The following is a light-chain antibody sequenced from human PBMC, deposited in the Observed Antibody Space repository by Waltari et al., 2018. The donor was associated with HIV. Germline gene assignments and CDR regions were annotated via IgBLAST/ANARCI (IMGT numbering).Light chain of an antibody. Sequence: DIHLTQSPPSLIGREEDKVVITCRASQNIKTFLNWYQHKSGRAPKLLISGATTLNSGLPSRFTGRGSGKLFTLTINSLHHEDRATYYCQQSYGTPSFGQGTNLEIK. V-gene: IGKV1-39*01. CDR3: QQSYGTPS. CDR1: QNIKTF. J-gene: IGKJ2*03. CDR2: GAT.